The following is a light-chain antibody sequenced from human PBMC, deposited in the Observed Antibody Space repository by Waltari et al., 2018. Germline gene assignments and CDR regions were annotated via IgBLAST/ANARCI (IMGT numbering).Light chain of an antibody. CDR3: AAWDDSLNGPL. J-gene: IGLJ2*01. Sequence: QSVLTPPPSASGTPGQRVTISCSGSSSNIGRNTVNCYHQLPGTAPKLLIYSNNQRPSGVPDRFSGSKSGTSASLAISGLQSEDEADYYCAAWDDSLNGPLFGGGTKLTVL. CDR1: SSNIGRNT. V-gene: IGLV1-44*01. CDR2: SNN.